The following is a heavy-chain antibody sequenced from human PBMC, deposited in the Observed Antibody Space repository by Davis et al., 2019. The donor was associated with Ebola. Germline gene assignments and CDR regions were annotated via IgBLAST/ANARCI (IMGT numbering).Heavy chain of an antibody. D-gene: IGHD2-15*01. CDR2: IYYSGST. CDR3: ARALCSGGTCYFDY. V-gene: IGHV4-59*01. J-gene: IGHJ4*02. CDR1: GGSISSYY. Sequence: PSETLSLTCTVSGGSISSYYWSWIRQPPGKGLEWIGYIYYSGSTNYNPSLKSRVTISVDTSKNQFSLKLSSVTAADTAVYYCARALCSGGTCYFDYWGQGTLVTVSS.